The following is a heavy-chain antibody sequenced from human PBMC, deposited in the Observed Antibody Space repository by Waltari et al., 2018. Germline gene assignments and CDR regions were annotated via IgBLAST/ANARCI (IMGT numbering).Heavy chain of an antibody. CDR2: INHSGST. J-gene: IGHJ5*02. V-gene: IGHV4-34*01. Sequence: QVQLQQWGAGLLKPSETLSLTCAVYGGSFSGYYWRWLLQPPGKGLEWSGEINHSGSTNYNPSLKSRVTISVDTSKNQFSLKLSSVTAADTAVYYCARGGSSGWYGGDWFDPWGQGTLVTVSS. D-gene: IGHD6-19*01. CDR1: GGSFSGYY. CDR3: ARGGSSGWYGGDWFDP.